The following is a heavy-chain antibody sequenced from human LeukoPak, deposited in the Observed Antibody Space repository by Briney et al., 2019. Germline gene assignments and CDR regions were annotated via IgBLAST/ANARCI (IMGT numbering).Heavy chain of an antibody. V-gene: IGHV3-30*01. CDR3: ARVGRSGWTVDY. J-gene: IGHJ4*02. D-gene: IGHD6-19*01. CDR1: GFTFSSYA. Sequence: GGSLRLSCAASGFTFSSYAMHWVRQAPGKGLEWVAVISYDGSNKYYADSVKGRFTISRDNSKNTLYLQMNSLRAEDTAVYYCARVGRSGWTVDYWGQGTLVTVSS. CDR2: ISYDGSNK.